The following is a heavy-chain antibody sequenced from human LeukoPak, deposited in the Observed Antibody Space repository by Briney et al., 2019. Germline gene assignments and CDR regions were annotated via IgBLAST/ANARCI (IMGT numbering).Heavy chain of an antibody. Sequence: PGGSLRLSCAASGFTFSSYGMHWVRQAPGKGLEWVSYISSSGSTIYYADSVKGRFTISRDNAKNSLYLQMNSLRAEDTAVYYCASVKRWLQFYFDYWGQGTLVTVSS. J-gene: IGHJ4*02. CDR3: ASVKRWLQFYFDY. V-gene: IGHV3-48*04. CDR2: ISSSGSTI. CDR1: GFTFSSYG. D-gene: IGHD5-24*01.